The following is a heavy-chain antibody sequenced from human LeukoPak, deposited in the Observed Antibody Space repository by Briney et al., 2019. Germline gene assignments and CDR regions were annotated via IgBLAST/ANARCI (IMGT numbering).Heavy chain of an antibody. V-gene: IGHV1-46*01. J-gene: IGHJ4*02. CDR2: INPSGGST. Sequence: ASVKVSCKASGYTFTSYYMHWVRQAPGQGLEWMGIINPSGGSTSYAQKFQGRVTMTEDTSTDTAYMELSSLRSEDTAVYYCATDRAWGSNFDYWGQGTLVTVSS. CDR1: GYTFTSYY. CDR3: ATDRAWGSNFDY. D-gene: IGHD1-26*01.